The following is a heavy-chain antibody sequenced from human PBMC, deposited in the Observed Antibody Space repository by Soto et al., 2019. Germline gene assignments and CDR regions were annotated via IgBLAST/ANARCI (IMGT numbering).Heavy chain of an antibody. CDR3: ARVLSPDYDILTGYYWDGMDV. V-gene: IGHV1-69*02. CDR1: GGTFSSYT. J-gene: IGHJ6*02. CDR2: IIPILGIA. D-gene: IGHD3-9*01. Sequence: GASVKVSCKASGGTFSSYTISWVRQAPGQGLEWMGRIIPILGIANYAQKFQGRVTITADKSTSTAYMELSSLRSEDTAVYYCARVLSPDYDILTGYYWDGMDVWGQGTTVTV.